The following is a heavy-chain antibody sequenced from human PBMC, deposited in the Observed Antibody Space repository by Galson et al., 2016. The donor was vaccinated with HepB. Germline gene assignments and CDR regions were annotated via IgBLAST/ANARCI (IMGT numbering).Heavy chain of an antibody. V-gene: IGHV4-31*03. Sequence: TLSLTCTVSGASISRGGDYWSWIRQHPGKGLEWIAYIYYNGNTYYNPSLRSRLSISLDSSKNQFSLKVRDVTAADTAVYYCAREGNAGQSVDSWGQGALVTVSS. CDR2: IYYNGNT. J-gene: IGHJ4*02. D-gene: IGHD1-1*01. CDR1: GASISRGGDY. CDR3: AREGNAGQSVDS.